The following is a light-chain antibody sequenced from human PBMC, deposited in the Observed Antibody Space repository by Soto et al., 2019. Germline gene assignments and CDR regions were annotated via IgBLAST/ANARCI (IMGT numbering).Light chain of an antibody. CDR3: QKDNSFS. CDR2: HAS. J-gene: IGKJ1*01. V-gene: IGKV1-5*01. CDR1: QSISNW. Sequence: IQLTQSPSTLPASVGDRVTLTCRASQSISNWLAWYQQKPGTAPKLLIYHASILETAVPSRFSGNGSGTEFTLTIRRLQPGDFANYYCQKDNSFSFGQGSRVEIK.